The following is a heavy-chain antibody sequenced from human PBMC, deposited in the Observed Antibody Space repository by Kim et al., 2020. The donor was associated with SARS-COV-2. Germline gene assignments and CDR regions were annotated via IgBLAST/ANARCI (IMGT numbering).Heavy chain of an antibody. CDR2: INYSGST. V-gene: IGHV4-39*01. CDR1: GGSISSSSYY. CDR3: ARLQLRRITCFGVVEKGYWFDP. D-gene: IGHD3-3*01. Sequence: SETLSLTCTVSGGSISSSSYYWGWIRQPPGKGLEWIGSINYSGSTYYNPSLKSRVTISVDTSKNQFSLKLSSVTAADTAVYYCARLQLRRITCFGVVEKGYWFDPWGQGTLVTVSS. J-gene: IGHJ5*02.